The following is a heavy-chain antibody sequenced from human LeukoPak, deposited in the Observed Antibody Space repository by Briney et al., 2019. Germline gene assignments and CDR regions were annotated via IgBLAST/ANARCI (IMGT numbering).Heavy chain of an antibody. CDR1: GFTFSSYA. V-gene: IGHV3-64*04. CDR2: ISSTGGST. J-gene: IGHJ4*02. CDR3: ARDNYDSSGFT. Sequence: GGSLRLSCSASGFTFSSYAMHWVRQAPGKGLEYVSAISSTGGSTYYADSVKGRFTISRDNSKNTLYLQMNSLRAEDTALYYCARDNYDSSGFTWGQGTLATVSS. D-gene: IGHD3-22*01.